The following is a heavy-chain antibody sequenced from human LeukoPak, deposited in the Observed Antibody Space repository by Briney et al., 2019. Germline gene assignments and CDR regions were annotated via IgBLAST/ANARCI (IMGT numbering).Heavy chain of an antibody. Sequence: GGSLRLSCVASGFTFSHYSMNWVRQAPGKGLEWVSSIRSSSSYIYYADSVKGRFTISRDNAKNSLYLQMNSLRAEDTAVYYCARVSYDILTGYSYIDYWGQGTLVTVSS. D-gene: IGHD3-9*01. J-gene: IGHJ4*02. V-gene: IGHV3-21*01. CDR1: GFTFSHYS. CDR2: IRSSSSYI. CDR3: ARVSYDILTGYSYIDY.